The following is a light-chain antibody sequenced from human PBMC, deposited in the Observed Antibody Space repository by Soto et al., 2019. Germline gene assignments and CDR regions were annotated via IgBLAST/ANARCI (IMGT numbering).Light chain of an antibody. CDR3: QQYGRSPRT. Sequence: EIVLTQSPGTLSLSPGERATLSCRASQSVSSSYLAGYQQKPGQAPRLLIYGASSRATGIPDRISGSGSGTDFTLTISRLEPEDFAVYYCQQYGRSPRTFGQGTKVDI. CDR1: QSVSSSY. J-gene: IGKJ1*01. V-gene: IGKV3-20*01. CDR2: GAS.